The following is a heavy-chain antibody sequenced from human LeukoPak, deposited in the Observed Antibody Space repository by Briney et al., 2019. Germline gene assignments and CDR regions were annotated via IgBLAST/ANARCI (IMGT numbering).Heavy chain of an antibody. CDR2: IKYSGST. CDR1: GGGLCGFF. D-gene: IGHD6-19*01. V-gene: IGHV4-34*01. J-gene: IGHJ3*02. CDR3: ARGQAYSSGWYAPRYAFDI. Sequence: LGTLSLTRAVYGGGLCGFFLGWVPPTPGEGLGWVGGIKYSGSTNYNPSLKSRVTISVDTSKNQFSLKLSSVTAADTAVYYCARGQAYSSGWYAPRYAFDIWGQGTMVTVSS.